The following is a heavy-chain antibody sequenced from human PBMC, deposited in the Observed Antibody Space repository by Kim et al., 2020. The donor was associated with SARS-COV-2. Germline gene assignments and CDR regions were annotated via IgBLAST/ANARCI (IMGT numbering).Heavy chain of an antibody. J-gene: IGHJ6*02. D-gene: IGHD2-2*01. Sequence: GGSLRLSCAASGFTFSSYGMHWVRQAPGKGLEWVAVIWYDGSNKYYADSVKGLFTISRDNSKNTLYLQMNSLRAEDTAVYYCAKAPFWGSYCSNTSCYHYYFYGMDVWGQGTTVTVSS. CDR1: GFTFSSYG. CDR2: IWYDGSNK. V-gene: IGHV3-33*06. CDR3: AKAPFWGSYCSNTSCYHYYFYGMDV.